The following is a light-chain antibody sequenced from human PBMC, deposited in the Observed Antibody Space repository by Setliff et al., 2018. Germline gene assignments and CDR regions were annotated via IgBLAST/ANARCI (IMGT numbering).Light chain of an antibody. CDR3: AAWDDSLNGPV. J-gene: IGLJ3*02. CDR2: GNN. V-gene: IGLV1-44*01. Sequence: VLAQPPSASGTPGQRVTISCFGSNSNIGSYSATWYQQLPGTAPKLLIYGNNQRPSGVPDRFSGSKSGTSASLAISGLQSEDEADYYCAAWDDSLNGPVFGGGTKVTVL. CDR1: NSNIGSYS.